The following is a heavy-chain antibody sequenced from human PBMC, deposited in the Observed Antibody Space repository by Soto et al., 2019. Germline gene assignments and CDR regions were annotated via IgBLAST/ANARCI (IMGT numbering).Heavy chain of an antibody. J-gene: IGHJ4*02. V-gene: IGHV3-15*01. CDR3: TTAPDDYGDYLNDY. D-gene: IGHD4-17*01. CDR2: IKSKTDGGTT. Sequence: LRLSCAASGFTFSNAWMSWVRQAPGKGLEWVGRIKSKTDGGTTDYAAPVKGRFTISRDDSKNTLYLQMNSLKTEDTAVYYCTTAPDDYGDYLNDYWGQGTLVTVSS. CDR1: GFTFSNAW.